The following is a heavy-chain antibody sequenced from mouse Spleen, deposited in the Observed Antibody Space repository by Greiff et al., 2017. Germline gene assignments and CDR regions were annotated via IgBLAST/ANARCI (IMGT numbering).Heavy chain of an antibody. CDR3: ASSPVVAFDY. Sequence: QVQLQQSGAELARPGASVKMSCKASGYTFTSYTMHWVKQRPGQGLEWIGYINPSSGYTKYNQKFKDKATLTADKSSSTAYMQLSSLTSEDSAVYYCASSPVVAFDYWGQGTTLTVSS. CDR1: GYTFTSYT. V-gene: IGHV1-4*01. J-gene: IGHJ2*01. D-gene: IGHD1-1*01. CDR2: INPSSGYT.